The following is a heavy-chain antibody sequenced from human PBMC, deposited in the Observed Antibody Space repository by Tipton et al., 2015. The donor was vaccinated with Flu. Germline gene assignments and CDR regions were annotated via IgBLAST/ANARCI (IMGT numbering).Heavy chain of an antibody. Sequence: QLMQSGGGLIQPGGSLRLSCAVSGFTVNSYYMSWVRQAPGKGLEWVSVLYTGGGTTYADSVKGRFTISRDDSKNTLYLQMNSLRAEDTAVYYCTRGGGRLDWFDPWGQGTLVTVSS. J-gene: IGHJ5*02. V-gene: IGHV3-53*01. CDR3: TRGGGRLDWFDP. CDR2: LYTGGGT. D-gene: IGHD3-10*01. CDR1: GFTVNSYY.